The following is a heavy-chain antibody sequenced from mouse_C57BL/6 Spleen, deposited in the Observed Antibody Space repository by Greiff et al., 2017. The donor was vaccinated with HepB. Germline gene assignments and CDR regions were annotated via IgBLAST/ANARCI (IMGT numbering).Heavy chain of an antibody. D-gene: IGHD1-1*01. CDR3: ARSRGNYYGSSYAWFAY. CDR2: IDPSDSET. Sequence: QVQLQQPGAELVRPGSSVKLSCKASGYTFTSYWMHWVKQRPIQGLEWIGNIDPSDSETHYNQKFKDKATLTVDKSSSTAYMQLSSLTSEDSAVYYCARSRGNYYGSSYAWFAYWGQGTLVTVSA. J-gene: IGHJ3*01. CDR1: GYTFTSYW. V-gene: IGHV1-52*01.